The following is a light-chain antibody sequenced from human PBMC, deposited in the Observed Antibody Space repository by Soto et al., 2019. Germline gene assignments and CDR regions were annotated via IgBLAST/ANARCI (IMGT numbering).Light chain of an antibody. V-gene: IGKV3-20*01. CDR2: AAS. J-gene: IGKJ4*01. CDR3: QQYGSSLPVT. CDR1: QSLTNNY. Sequence: EIVLTQSPGTLSLSPGERATLSCRASQSLTNNYLAWYQQKPGQAPRLLIYAASSRATGIPDRFSGSGSETDFTLTISRLEPEDFAAYYCQQYGSSLPVTFGGGTKVDI.